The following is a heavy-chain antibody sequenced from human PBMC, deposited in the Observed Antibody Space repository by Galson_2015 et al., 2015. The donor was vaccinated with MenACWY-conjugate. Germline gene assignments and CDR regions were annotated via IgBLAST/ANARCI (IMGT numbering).Heavy chain of an antibody. J-gene: IGHJ3*01. CDR2: ISSSGGTI. Sequence: SLRLSCAASGFTFSDYEMNWVRQAPGKGLEWLSYISSSGGTIKYEDSVKGRFTISRDNAKNSLFLQMNSVRAEDTAFFYCAREERRDALDLWGPGTMVTVSS. V-gene: IGHV3-48*03. D-gene: IGHD1-26*01. CDR3: AREERRDALDL. CDR1: GFTFSDYE.